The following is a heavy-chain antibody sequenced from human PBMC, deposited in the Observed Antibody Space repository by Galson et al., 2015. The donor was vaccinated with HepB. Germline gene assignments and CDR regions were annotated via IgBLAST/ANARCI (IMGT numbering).Heavy chain of an antibody. CDR2: LNEDGSQK. D-gene: IGHD4-11*01. CDR1: GFTFSTYW. CDR3: ARLPRSNPGGV. J-gene: IGHJ6*04. V-gene: IGHV3-7*01. Sequence: SLRLSCAASGFTFSTYWMSWVRQAPGKGLEWVANLNEDGSQKNYVDSVKGRFTISRDNSKNSLYLQMNSLRVEDTAVYYCARLPRSNPGGVWGKGTTVTVSS.